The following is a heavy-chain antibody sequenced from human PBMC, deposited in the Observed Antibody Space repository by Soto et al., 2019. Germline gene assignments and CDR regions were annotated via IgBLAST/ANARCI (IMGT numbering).Heavy chain of an antibody. D-gene: IGHD2-2*01. J-gene: IGHJ4*02. CDR1: GFIFSSFG. CDR3: ARPHVPAAAYYFDY. V-gene: IGHV3-33*01. CDR2: VWNDGNNK. Sequence: QVQLVESGGGVVQPGRSLRLSCAASGFIFSSFGMHWVRQAPGKGLEWVAVVWNDGNNKYYADSVKGRFTISRDNSKNTLFLQMNNLRAEDTAVYYCARPHVPAAAYYFDYWGQGTLVTVSS.